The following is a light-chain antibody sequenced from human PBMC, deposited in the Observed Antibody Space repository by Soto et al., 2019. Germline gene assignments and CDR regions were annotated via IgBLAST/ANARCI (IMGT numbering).Light chain of an antibody. CDR3: QQRSDWPFT. CDR1: QSVNNY. CDR2: DAS. V-gene: IGKV3-11*01. J-gene: IGKJ5*01. Sequence: EIVLTQSPATLSLSPGERATLSCRASQSVNNYLAWYQQKPGQAPRLLLYDASNRATGIPDSFSGSGSGTDFTLTISTLEPEDSAVYYCQQRSDWPFTFGQGTRLEI.